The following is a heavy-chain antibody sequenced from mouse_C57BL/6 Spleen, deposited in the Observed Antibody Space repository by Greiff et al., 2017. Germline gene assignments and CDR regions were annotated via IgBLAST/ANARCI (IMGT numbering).Heavy chain of an antibody. J-gene: IGHJ2*01. CDR3: ARGGPYYGSSYAPFDY. CDR2: INPNNGGT. D-gene: IGHD1-1*01. CDR1: GYTFTDYY. V-gene: IGHV1-26*01. Sequence: EVKLQQSGPELVKPGASVKISCKASGYTFTDYYMNWVKQSHGKSLEWIGDINPNNGGTSYNQKFKGKATLTVDKSSSTAYMELRSLTSEDSAVYYCARGGPYYGSSYAPFDYWGQGTTLTVSS.